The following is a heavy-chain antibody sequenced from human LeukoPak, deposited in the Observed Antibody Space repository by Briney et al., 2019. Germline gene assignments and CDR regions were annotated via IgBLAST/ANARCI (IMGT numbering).Heavy chain of an antibody. V-gene: IGHV3-21*01. Sequence: GGSLRLFCVASGFTFRVHRMDWVRQAPGKGLEWVSSITSEGHSTYYRDSVKGRFTISRDNAKNSLYLQMNSLRADDTAVYYCARYEYSGYDFWGQGTLVTVSS. J-gene: IGHJ4*02. D-gene: IGHD5-12*01. CDR3: ARYEYSGYDF. CDR1: GFTFRVHR. CDR2: ITSEGHST.